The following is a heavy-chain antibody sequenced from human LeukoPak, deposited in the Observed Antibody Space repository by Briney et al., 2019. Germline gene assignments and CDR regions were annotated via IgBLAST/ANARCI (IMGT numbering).Heavy chain of an antibody. Sequence: SETLSLTCAVSGGSSSSYYWSWIRQPPGKVLEWIGSIYYSGSANYNPSLKSRVTISVDTSKNQFSLKLSSVTAADTAVYYCARHDTYCSSTSCYGGDDAFDIWGQGTMVTASS. CDR1: GGSSSSYY. D-gene: IGHD2-2*01. J-gene: IGHJ3*02. CDR2: IYYSGSA. CDR3: ARHDTYCSSTSCYGGDDAFDI. V-gene: IGHV4-59*08.